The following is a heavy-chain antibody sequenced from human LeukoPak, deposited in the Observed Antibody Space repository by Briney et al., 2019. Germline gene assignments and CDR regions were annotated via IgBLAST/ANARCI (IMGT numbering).Heavy chain of an antibody. V-gene: IGHV3-48*02. D-gene: IGHD2-15*01. J-gene: IGHJ4*02. CDR3: AKSGSGYCSGGSCYVPRY. CDR2: ISSSSSTI. CDR1: GFTFSSYS. Sequence: GGSLRLSCAASGFTFSSYSMNWVRQAPGKGLEWVSYISSSSSTIYYADSVKGRFTISRDNAKNSLYLQMNSLRDEDTAVYYCAKSGSGYCSGGSCYVPRYWGQGTLVTVSS.